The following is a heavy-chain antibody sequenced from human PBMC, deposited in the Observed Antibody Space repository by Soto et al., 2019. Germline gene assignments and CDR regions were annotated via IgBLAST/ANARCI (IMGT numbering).Heavy chain of an antibody. J-gene: IGHJ4*02. CDR3: ARVYSSGYDPLFDY. V-gene: IGHV1-69*13. D-gene: IGHD6-19*01. Sequence: ASVKVSCKASGGTFSSYAISWVRQAPGQGLEWMGGIIPIFGTANYAQKFQGRVTITADESTSTAYMELSSLRSEDTAVYYCARVYSSGYDPLFDYWGQGTLVTVSS. CDR2: IIPIFGTA. CDR1: GGTFSSYA.